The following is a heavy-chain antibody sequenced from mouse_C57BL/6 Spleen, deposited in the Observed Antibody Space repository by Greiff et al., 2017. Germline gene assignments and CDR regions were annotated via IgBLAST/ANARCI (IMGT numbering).Heavy chain of an antibody. CDR1: GFSLTSYA. V-gene: IGHV2-9-1*01. D-gene: IGHD2-2*01. Sequence: QVQLQQSGPGLVAPSQSLSITCTVSGFSLTSYAISWVRQPPGKGLEWLGVIWTGGGTNYNSALKSRLSISKDNSKSQVFLKMNSLQTDDTARYXCARRSTMVTTGVYYAMDYWGQGTSVTVSS. J-gene: IGHJ4*01. CDR3: ARRSTMVTTGVYYAMDY. CDR2: IWTGGGT.